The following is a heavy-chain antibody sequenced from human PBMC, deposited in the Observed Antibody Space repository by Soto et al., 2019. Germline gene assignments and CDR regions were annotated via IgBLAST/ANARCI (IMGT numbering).Heavy chain of an antibody. V-gene: IGHV3-49*03. CDR1: GFTFGDYA. CDR2: IRSKAYGGTT. CDR3: TRALERRPVFDY. J-gene: IGHJ4*02. Sequence: VQLVESGGGLVQPGRSLRLSCTASGFTFGDYAMSWFRQAPGKGLEWVGFIRSKAYGGTTEYVASVKGRFTISRYDSKSIAYLQMNSLKTEDTAVYYCTRALERRPVFDYWGQGTLVTVSS. D-gene: IGHD1-1*01.